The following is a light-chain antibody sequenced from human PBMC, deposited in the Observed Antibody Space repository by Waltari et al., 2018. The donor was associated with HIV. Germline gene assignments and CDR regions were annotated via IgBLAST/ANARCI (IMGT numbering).Light chain of an antibody. CDR2: DAS. CDR1: RDISNH. J-gene: IGKJ2*01. V-gene: IGKV1-33*01. CDR3: QHYDSVPLIYT. Sequence: EIQMTQSPSSLSASIGDRVTITCQASRDISNHLNWYQQKPGKAPKLLIYDASNLETGVPSRFRGSGSGTDFIFTISSLQPEDFATYFCQHYDSVPLIYTFGQGTNLEIK.